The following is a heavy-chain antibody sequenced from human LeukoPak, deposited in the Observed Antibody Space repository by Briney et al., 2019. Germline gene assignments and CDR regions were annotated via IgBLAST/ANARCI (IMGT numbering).Heavy chain of an antibody. CDR2: ISGSGGST. V-gene: IGHV3-23*01. CDR1: GFTFSSYA. CDR3: ARVTNLAEEDFDYYYYGMDV. Sequence: PGGSLRLSCAASGFTFSSYAMSWVRQAPGKGLEWVSAISGSGGSTYYADSVKGRFTISRDNSKNTLYLQMNSLRAEDTAVYYCARVTNLAEEDFDYYYYGMDVWGQGTTVTVSS. D-gene: IGHD3-3*02. J-gene: IGHJ6*02.